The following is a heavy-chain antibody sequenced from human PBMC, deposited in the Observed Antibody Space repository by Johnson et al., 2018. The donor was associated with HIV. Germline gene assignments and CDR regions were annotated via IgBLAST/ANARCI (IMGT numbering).Heavy chain of an antibody. V-gene: IGHV3-30-3*01. J-gene: IGHJ3*02. Sequence: VQLVESGGGVVQPGRSLRLSCAASGFTFSSYAMHWVRQAPGKGLEWVAVISYDGRNKYYADSVKGRFTISRDNSKNTLYLQMNSLRAEDTAVYYCAKERSGSYSGADAFDIWGQGTMVTVSS. CDR2: ISYDGRNK. CDR1: GFTFSSYA. CDR3: AKERSGSYSGADAFDI. D-gene: IGHD1-26*01.